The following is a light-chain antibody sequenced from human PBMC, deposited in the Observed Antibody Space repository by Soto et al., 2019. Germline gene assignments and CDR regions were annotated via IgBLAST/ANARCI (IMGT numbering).Light chain of an antibody. J-gene: IGLJ1*01. V-gene: IGLV2-23*01. CDR3: CSYSGSSTYV. CDR1: SSDVGRYKL. Sequence: QSVLTQPAPVSGSPGQSINISCTGTSSDVGRYKLVSWYQQHPGKAPNLMIYEGSKRPSGVSNRVSGSKSGNTASLTISGLQAEDEADYYCCSYSGSSTYVIGTGTKVIVL. CDR2: EGS.